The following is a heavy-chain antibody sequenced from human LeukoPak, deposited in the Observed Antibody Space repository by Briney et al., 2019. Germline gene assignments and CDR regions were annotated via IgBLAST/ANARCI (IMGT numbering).Heavy chain of an antibody. CDR1: GFTFSSYA. Sequence: GRSLRLSCAASGFTFSSYAMHWVRQAPGNGLEWVAVISYDGSNKYYADSVKGRFTISRDNSKNTLYLQVNSLRAEDTAVYYCARGRGRLAVWYYFDYWGQGTLVTVSS. CDR3: ARGRGRLAVWYYFDY. J-gene: IGHJ4*02. D-gene: IGHD3-16*01. V-gene: IGHV3-30-3*01. CDR2: ISYDGSNK.